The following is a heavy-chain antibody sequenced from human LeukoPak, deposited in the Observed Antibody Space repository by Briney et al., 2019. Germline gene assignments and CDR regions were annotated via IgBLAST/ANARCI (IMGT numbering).Heavy chain of an antibody. Sequence: TSETLSLTCTVSRGSISSYYWSWIRQPPGKGLEWVGYIYYSGSTNYNPSLKSRVTISVDTSKNQFSLKLSSVTAADTAVYYCARYVPQRCWGYLDYWGQGTLVTASS. CDR2: IYYSGST. J-gene: IGHJ4*02. CDR1: RGSISSYY. CDR3: ARYVPQRCWGYLDY. D-gene: IGHD3-10*02. V-gene: IGHV4-59*08.